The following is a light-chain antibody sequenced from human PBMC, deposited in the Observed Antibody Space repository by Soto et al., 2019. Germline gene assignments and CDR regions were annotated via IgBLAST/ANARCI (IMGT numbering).Light chain of an antibody. CDR2: GAS. CDR1: QSISSNF. J-gene: IGKJ1*01. CDR3: QQYGGSPRT. V-gene: IGKV3-20*01. Sequence: SPGTLAFSPGEGATLSCRASQSISSNFLAWYQQKRGQAPRLLIHGASNRATGIPDRFSGSGSGTDFTLTITRLEPEDFAVYYCQQYGGSPRTFGQGTKVDIK.